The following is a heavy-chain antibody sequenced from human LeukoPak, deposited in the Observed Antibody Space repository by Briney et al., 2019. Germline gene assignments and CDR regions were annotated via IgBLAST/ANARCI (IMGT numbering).Heavy chain of an antibody. V-gene: IGHV4-34*01. CDR1: GGSFSGYY. J-gene: IGHJ5*02. CDR2: INHSGST. CDR3: ARRKHLFNWFDP. Sequence: SETLSLTCAVYGGSFSGYYWSWIRQPPGKGLEWIGEINHSGSTNCNPSLKSRVTISVDTSKNQFSLKLSSVTAADTAVYYCARRKHLFNWFDPWGQGTLVTVSS.